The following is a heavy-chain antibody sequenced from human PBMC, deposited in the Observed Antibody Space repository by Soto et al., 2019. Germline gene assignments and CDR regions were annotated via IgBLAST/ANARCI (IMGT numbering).Heavy chain of an antibody. V-gene: IGHV1-18*01. CDR1: GYTFTNYA. J-gene: IGHJ4*02. Sequence: QVQLVQSGVEVKKPGASMKISCRTSGYTFTNYAINWVRQALGQGLEWVAWISTQSGTTKYGQRLQGRVTVTTDTSTSTAYMELRNLRSDDTALYYCARGGYKDSWGQGTLVTVSS. CDR3: ARGGYKDS. CDR2: ISTQSGTT. D-gene: IGHD5-12*01.